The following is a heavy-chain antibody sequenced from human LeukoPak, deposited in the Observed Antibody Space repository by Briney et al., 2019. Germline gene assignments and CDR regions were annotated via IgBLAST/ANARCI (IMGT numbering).Heavy chain of an antibody. D-gene: IGHD1-26*01. V-gene: IGHV4-39*07. CDR3: ARDLGWEPRGFFDP. CDR2: IYYSGTT. Sequence: SETLSLTCTVSGDSVSSTSYYWGWIRQPPGKGLECIGSIYYSGTTYYNPSLKSRVTISVDTSKNQFSLKLSSVTAADTAVYYCARDLGWEPRGFFDPWGQGTLVTVSS. J-gene: IGHJ5*02. CDR1: GDSVSSTSYY.